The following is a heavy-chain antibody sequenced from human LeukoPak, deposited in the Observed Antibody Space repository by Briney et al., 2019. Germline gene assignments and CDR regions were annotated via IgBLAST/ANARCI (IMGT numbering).Heavy chain of an antibody. CDR3: ARDLDGSGSYHWFDP. Sequence: QPGGSLRLSCAASGLTFSSYWMHWVRQAPGKGLVWVSRINGDGSTTTYADSVKGRFTISRDNAKNTLYVQMNSLRVEDTAVYYCARDLDGSGSYHWFDPWGQGTLVTVSS. CDR2: INGDGSTT. V-gene: IGHV3-74*01. D-gene: IGHD3-10*01. CDR1: GLTFSSYW. J-gene: IGHJ5*02.